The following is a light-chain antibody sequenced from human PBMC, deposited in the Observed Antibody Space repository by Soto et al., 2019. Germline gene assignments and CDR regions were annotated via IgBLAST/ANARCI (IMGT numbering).Light chain of an antibody. CDR2: DDN. CDR1: SYNVGTNY. CDR3: GTWDTNLSGVV. V-gene: IGLV1-51*01. J-gene: IGLJ2*01. Sequence: QSVLTQPPSVSAAPGQQVTISCSGISYNVGTNYVSWYQHLPGTAPKLLISDDNKRPSGIPDRFSGSKSGTSATLGITGLQTGDEADYYCGTWDTNLSGVVFGGGTKLTVL.